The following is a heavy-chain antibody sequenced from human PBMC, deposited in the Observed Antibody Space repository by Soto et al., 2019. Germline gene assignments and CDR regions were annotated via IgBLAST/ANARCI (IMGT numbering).Heavy chain of an antibody. J-gene: IGHJ5*02. CDR2: IIPIFGTT. CDR1: GGTFSNYA. V-gene: IGHV1-69*15. Sequence: QVHLVQSGAEVKKPGSSVNVSCKASGGTFSNYAITWVRQAPGQGLEWVGRIIPIFGTTNVAQKFQGRVTITADESTTTASMDLSGLRSDATAVYYCAKDGGADGYFGNWLDPWGQGTLVTVSS. CDR3: AKDGGADGYFGNWLDP. D-gene: IGHD5-12*01.